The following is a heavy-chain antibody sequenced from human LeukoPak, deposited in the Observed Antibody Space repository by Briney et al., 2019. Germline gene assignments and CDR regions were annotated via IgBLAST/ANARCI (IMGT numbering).Heavy chain of an antibody. V-gene: IGHV3-23*01. CDR3: AKKNFPDRRGYSYGDDY. Sequence: GGSLRLSCAASGFTFSSYAMSWVRQAPGKGLEWVSAISGSGGSTYYADSVKGRFTISRDNSKNTLYLQMNSLRAEDTAVYYCAKKNFPDRRGYSYGDDYWGQGTLVTVSS. J-gene: IGHJ4*02. CDR2: ISGSGGST. CDR1: GFTFSSYA. D-gene: IGHD5-18*01.